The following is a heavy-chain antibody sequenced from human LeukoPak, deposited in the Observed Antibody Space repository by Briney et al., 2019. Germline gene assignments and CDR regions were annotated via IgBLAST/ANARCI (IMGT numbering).Heavy chain of an antibody. CDR1: GDSVSRSDSY. CDR2: IYYSGRT. J-gene: IGHJ1*01. V-gene: IGHV4-39*01. D-gene: IGHD3-22*01. CDR3: ARRRYYDGSGYLE. Sequence: PSETLSLTCSVSGDSVSRSDSYWDWIRQPPGKGLEWIGTIYYSGRTYYSPSLKSRLTMSVDPSNNQFSLTLRSVTAPDTAVYYCARRRYYDGSGYLEWGQGTLLSVSS.